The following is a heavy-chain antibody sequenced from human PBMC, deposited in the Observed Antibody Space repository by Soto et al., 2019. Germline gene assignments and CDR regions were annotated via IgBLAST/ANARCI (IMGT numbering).Heavy chain of an antibody. CDR2: IYYSGST. CDR1: GGSISSGGNY. CDR3: AREGHVLRYFDWSFRAFDI. V-gene: IGHV4-31*03. D-gene: IGHD3-9*01. Sequence: TLSLTCTVSGGSISSGGNYWSWIRQHPGKGLEWIGYIYYSGSTYYNPSLKSRVTISVDTSKNQFSLKLSSVTAADTAVYYCAREGHVLRYFDWSFRAFDIWGQGAMVTVSS. J-gene: IGHJ3*02.